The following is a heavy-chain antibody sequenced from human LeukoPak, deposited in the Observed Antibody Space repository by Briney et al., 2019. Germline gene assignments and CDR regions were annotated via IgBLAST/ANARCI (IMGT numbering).Heavy chain of an antibody. J-gene: IGHJ4*02. Sequence: ASVKVSCKASGYTFTGYYMHWVRQAPGQGLEWMGWINPNSGGTNYAQKFQGRVTMTRDTSISTAYMELSRLRSDDTAVYYCARISKLLWFGEPTRYYFDYWGQGTLVTVSS. V-gene: IGHV1-2*02. CDR3: ARISKLLWFGEPTRYYFDY. CDR2: INPNSGGT. D-gene: IGHD3-10*01. CDR1: GYTFTGYY.